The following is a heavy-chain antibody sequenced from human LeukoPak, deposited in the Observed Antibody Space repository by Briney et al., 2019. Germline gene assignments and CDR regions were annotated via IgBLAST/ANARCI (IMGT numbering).Heavy chain of an antibody. CDR3: AKNPKAVTISGVPSQGY. J-gene: IGHJ4*02. D-gene: IGHD3-3*01. CDR1: GFTFSNAW. V-gene: IGHV3-15*01. Sequence: PGGSLRLSCAASGFTFSNAWMSWVRQAPGKGLEWVGRIKSKTDGGTTDYAAPVKGRFTISRDDSKNTLYLQMNSLKTEDTAVYYCAKNPKAVTISGVPSQGYWGQGTLVTVSS. CDR2: IKSKTDGGTT.